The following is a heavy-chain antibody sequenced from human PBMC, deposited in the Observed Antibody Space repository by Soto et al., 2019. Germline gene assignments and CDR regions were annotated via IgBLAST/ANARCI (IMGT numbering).Heavy chain of an antibody. J-gene: IGHJ4*02. CDR2: IHKDGSYR. Sequence: EVQLVESGGGLVQPGGSLRLACATPGFIFSDEWMHWVSQAPGNGLVWVSRIHKDGSYRNYADFVEGRFTISRDDAKSELYLQMDRLRAEDTAVYYCARGGLEPFDYLGQGALVTVSS. CDR3: ARGGLEPFDY. V-gene: IGHV3-74*01. D-gene: IGHD1-1*01. CDR1: GFIFSDEW.